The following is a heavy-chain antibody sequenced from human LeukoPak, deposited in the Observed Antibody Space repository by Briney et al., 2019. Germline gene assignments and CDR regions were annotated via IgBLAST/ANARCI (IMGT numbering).Heavy chain of an antibody. CDR1: GFTFSSYS. D-gene: IGHD3-3*01. Sequence: GGSLRLSCAASGFTFSSYSMNWVRQAPGKGLEWVSVIYSGGSTYYADSVKGRFTISRDNSKNTLYLQMNSLRAEDTAVYYCARVSIFGVLPDYWGQGTLVTVSS. V-gene: IGHV3-66*02. CDR2: IYSGGST. J-gene: IGHJ4*02. CDR3: ARVSIFGVLPDY.